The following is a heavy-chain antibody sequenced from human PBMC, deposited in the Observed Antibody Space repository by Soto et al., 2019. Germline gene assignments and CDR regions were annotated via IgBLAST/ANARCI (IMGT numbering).Heavy chain of an antibody. D-gene: IGHD2-2*01. Sequence: SETLSLTCAVSSASISSSNWWSWVRQPPGKGLEWIGEIYHTGGTNYNPSLKSRVTMSVDKSENQFSLKLSSVTAADTAVYYCARAVIVVVPAAQAYYYYLDVWGKGTTVTVSS. J-gene: IGHJ6*03. V-gene: IGHV4-4*02. CDR1: SASISSSNW. CDR3: ARAVIVVVPAAQAYYYYLDV. CDR2: IYHTGGT.